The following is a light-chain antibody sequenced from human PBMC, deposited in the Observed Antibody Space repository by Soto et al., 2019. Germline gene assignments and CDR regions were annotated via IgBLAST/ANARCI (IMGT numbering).Light chain of an antibody. CDR3: SSYTRSSTYV. J-gene: IGLJ1*01. CDR1: SSDVGGYNY. Sequence: QSVLTQTASVSGSPGQSITISCTGTSSDVGGYNYVSWYQQHPGKAPKLMIYDVSNRPSGVSNRSSGSKSGNTASLTISGLQAEDEADYYCSSYTRSSTYVFGTGTEVTVL. V-gene: IGLV2-14*01. CDR2: DVS.